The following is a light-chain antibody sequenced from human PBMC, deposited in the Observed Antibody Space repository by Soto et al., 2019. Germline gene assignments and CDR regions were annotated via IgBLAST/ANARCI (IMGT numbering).Light chain of an antibody. CDR1: SSDVGGYNY. V-gene: IGLV2-14*01. Sequence: TQPXSXSXSPGXXITXXXTGTSSDVGGYNYVSWYQQHPAKAPKLMIYEVSNRPSGVSHRFSGSKSGNTASLTISGLQAEDEADYYCFSYTTSSTLVFGGGTKLTVL. J-gene: IGLJ3*02. CDR3: FSYTTSSTLV. CDR2: EVS.